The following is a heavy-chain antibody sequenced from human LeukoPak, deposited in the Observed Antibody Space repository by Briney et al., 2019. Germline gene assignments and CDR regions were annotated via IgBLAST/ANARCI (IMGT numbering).Heavy chain of an antibody. CDR1: GYSIRSGYY. D-gene: IGHD6-19*01. Sequence: PSETLSLTCSVSGYSIRSGYYWGWIRPPPGKGLEWIGSIYHSGSTYYNPSLKSRVTISVDTSKNQFSLKLSSVTAADTAVYYCARDYAVAWGRNYYYYMDVWGKGTTVTVSS. J-gene: IGHJ6*03. CDR3: ARDYAVAWGRNYYYYMDV. CDR2: IYHSGST. V-gene: IGHV4-38-2*02.